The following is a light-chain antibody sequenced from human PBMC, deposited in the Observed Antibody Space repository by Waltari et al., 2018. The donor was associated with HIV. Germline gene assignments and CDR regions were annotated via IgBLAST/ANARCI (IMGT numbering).Light chain of an antibody. CDR3: QVWDSASDHVL. CDR2: YDT. CDR1: NTDRKS. V-gene: IGLV3-21*04. J-gene: IGLJ2*01. Sequence: SSILTQPPSVSVAPGETATITCEALNTDRKSVNWYQRTAGQAPVVVLSYDTDRPAGIPERFSGFNSGHSATLIISRVGAGDEADYYCQVWDSASDHVLFGGGTRLTVL.